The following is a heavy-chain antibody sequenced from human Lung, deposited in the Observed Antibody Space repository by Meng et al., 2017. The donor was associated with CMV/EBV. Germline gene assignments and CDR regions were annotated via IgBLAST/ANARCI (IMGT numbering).Heavy chain of an antibody. V-gene: IGHV3-21*01. CDR3: VRDLPPYYDFWSGYLDL. J-gene: IGHJ5*02. CDR1: GFTFGGYC. CDR2: ISSSSTYI. D-gene: IGHD3-3*01. Sequence: GESLKISCAASGFTFGGYCMNWVRQAPGKGLEWISSISSSSTYIYYADSVKGRFTISRDNAENSLYLEMNSLRPEDTAVYYCVRDLPPYYDFWSGYLDLWGQGALVTGAS.